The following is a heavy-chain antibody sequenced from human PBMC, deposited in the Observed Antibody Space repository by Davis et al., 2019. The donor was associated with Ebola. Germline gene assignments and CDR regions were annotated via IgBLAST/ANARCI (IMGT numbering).Heavy chain of an antibody. CDR1: VGSFRDYY. V-gene: IGHV4-34*01. CDR3: ARGGGGYCSSTSCYRYYGMDV. Sequence: SETLSLTCAVYVGSFRDYYWSWVRQSPGKGLEWIGEINYSGVTNYSPSLKSRVTISVDTSKNQFSLKLSSVTAADTAVYYCARGGGGYCSSTSCYRYYGMDVWGQGTTVTVSS. D-gene: IGHD2-2*02. CDR2: INYSGVT. J-gene: IGHJ6*02.